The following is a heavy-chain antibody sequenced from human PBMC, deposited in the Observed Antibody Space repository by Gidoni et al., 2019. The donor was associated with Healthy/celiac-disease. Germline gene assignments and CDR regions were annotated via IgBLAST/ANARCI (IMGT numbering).Heavy chain of an antibody. J-gene: IGHJ4*02. V-gene: IGHV3-30-3*01. CDR1: GFTFSSYA. CDR3: ARVSDY. CDR2: ISYDGSNK. Sequence: QVQLVESGGGVVQPGRSLSLSCAASGFTFSSYAMHWVRQAPGTGLGWVAVISYDGSNKYYADSVKGRFTISRDNSKNTLYLQMNSLRAEDTAVYYCARVSDYWGQGTLVTVSS.